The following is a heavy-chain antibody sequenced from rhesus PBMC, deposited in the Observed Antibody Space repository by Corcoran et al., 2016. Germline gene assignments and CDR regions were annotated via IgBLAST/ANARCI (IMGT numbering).Heavy chain of an antibody. V-gene: IGHV4-173*01. CDR2: ISGRSGST. D-gene: IGHD3-34*01. CDR1: GGSISSNY. J-gene: IGHJ3*01. Sequence: QVQLQESGPAVVKPSETLSLTCAVSGGSISSNYWSWIRQPPGKGLEWIGSISGRSGSTDYNPSLKSLVTISTDTSKNQFSLKLSSLTAADTAVYYCARDAPGYYYAFDFWGQGLRVTVSS. CDR3: ARDAPGYYYAFDF.